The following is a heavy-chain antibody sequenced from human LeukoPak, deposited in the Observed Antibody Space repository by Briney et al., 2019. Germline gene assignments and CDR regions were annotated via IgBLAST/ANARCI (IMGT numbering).Heavy chain of an antibody. CDR2: ISGSGGST. D-gene: IGHD3-22*01. CDR1: GFTFSSYA. CDR3: AKVYDSSGYYYVFDY. Sequence: GGSLRLPCAASGFTFSSYAMSWVRQAPGKGLEWVSAISGSGGSTYYADSVKGRFTISRDNSKNTLYLQMNSLRAEDTAVYYCAKVYDSSGYYYVFDYWGQGTLVTVSS. V-gene: IGHV3-23*01. J-gene: IGHJ4*02.